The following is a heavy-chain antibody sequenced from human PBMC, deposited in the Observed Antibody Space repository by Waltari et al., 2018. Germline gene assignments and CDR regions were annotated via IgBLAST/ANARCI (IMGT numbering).Heavy chain of an antibody. CDR3: ARVPLYSSSSDYYYYMDV. CDR1: GGSFSGYY. J-gene: IGHJ6*03. V-gene: IGHV4-34*01. Sequence: QVQLQQWGAGLLKPSETLSLTCAVYGGSFSGYYWSWIRQPPGKGLEWIGEINHSGSTNYNPSLNSRVTISVDTSKNQFSLKLSSVTAADTAVYYCARVPLYSSSSDYYYYMDVWGKGTTVTVSS. D-gene: IGHD6-13*01. CDR2: INHSGST.